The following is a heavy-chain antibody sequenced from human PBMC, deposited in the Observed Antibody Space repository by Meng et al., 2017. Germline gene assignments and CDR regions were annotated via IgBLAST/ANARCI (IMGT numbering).Heavy chain of an antibody. CDR2: IKSKTDGGTT. CDR1: GFTFSIHW. V-gene: IGHV3-15*07. CDR3: TTDGNSDDY. D-gene: IGHD1-1*01. Sequence: GESQGCLVQPGGALRLSCAASGFTFSIHWMHWVRQAPGKGLVWVSRIKSKTDGGTTDYAAPVKGRFTISRDDSKNTLYLQMNSLKTEDTAVYYCTTDGNSDDYWGQGTLFTVSS. J-gene: IGHJ4*02.